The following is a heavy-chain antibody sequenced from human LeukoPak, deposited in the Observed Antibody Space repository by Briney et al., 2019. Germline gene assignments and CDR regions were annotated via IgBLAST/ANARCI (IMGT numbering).Heavy chain of an antibody. CDR3: ARDLGSQQLVPVGQQRSDAFDI. J-gene: IGHJ3*02. D-gene: IGHD6-13*01. CDR1: GFTFSTHW. Sequence: PGGSLRLSCAASGFTFSTHWMTWVRQAPGKGLEWVASIKEDGGENFSLDSLKGRFTITRDNAKSSLFLQMNSLRAEDTAVYYCARDLGSQQLVPVGQQRSDAFDIWGQGTMVTVSS. CDR2: IKEDGGEN. V-gene: IGHV3-7*01.